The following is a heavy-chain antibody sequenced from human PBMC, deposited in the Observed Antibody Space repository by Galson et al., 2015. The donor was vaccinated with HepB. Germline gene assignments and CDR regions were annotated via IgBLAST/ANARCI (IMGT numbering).Heavy chain of an antibody. Sequence: SLRLSCAASGFTFSSYAMHWVRQAPGKGLEWVAVISYDGSNKYYADSVKGRFTISRDNSKNTLYLQMNSLRAEDTAVYYCARDKLMVAAPYFDYWGQGTLVTVSS. CDR3: ARDKLMVAAPYFDY. J-gene: IGHJ4*02. CDR1: GFTFSSYA. V-gene: IGHV3-30-3*01. D-gene: IGHD2-8*01. CDR2: ISYDGSNK.